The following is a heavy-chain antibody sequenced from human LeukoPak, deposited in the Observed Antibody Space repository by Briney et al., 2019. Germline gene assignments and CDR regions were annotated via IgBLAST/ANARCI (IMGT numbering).Heavy chain of an antibody. CDR2: IWYDGSNK. CDR1: GFTFDSYG. D-gene: IGHD5-18*01. V-gene: IGHV3-33*01. Sequence: PGGSLRLSCAASGFTFDSYGMHWVRQAPGKGLEGVAVIWYDGSNKYYADSVKGRFTISRDNSKNTLYLQMNSLRVDDTAVYYCATRGYNYGDLDYWGQGTLVTVSS. J-gene: IGHJ4*02. CDR3: ATRGYNYGDLDY.